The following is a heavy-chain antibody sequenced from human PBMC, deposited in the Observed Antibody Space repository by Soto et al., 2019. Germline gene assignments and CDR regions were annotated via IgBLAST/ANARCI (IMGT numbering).Heavy chain of an antibody. J-gene: IGHJ5*02. CDR2: ISSSGGT. D-gene: IGHD1-26*01. CDR3: ARHDVSYHGPGWFDP. CDR1: GGSFSNSFYY. V-gene: IGHV4-39*01. Sequence: QLLLQESGPGLVKPSETLSLTCTVSGGSFSNSFYYWGWIRQPPGKGLEWIGSISSSGGTYDNPSLESRVTTPXXXSXYQFSLKLSSVTAADTAVYYCARHDVSYHGPGWFDPWGQGTLVTVSS.